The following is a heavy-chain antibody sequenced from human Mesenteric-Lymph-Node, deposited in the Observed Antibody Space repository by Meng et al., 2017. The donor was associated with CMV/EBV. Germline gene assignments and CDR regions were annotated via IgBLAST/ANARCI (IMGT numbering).Heavy chain of an antibody. CDR2: IYYSGNT. Sequence: GRSVNRGGYYWSWIRQHPGKGLEWIGFIYYSGNTYCDPSLKSRLAISVDRSKNQFSLKLTSVTAADTAVYYCARATGHYSSSWVFDSWGQGTLVTVSS. CDR3: ARATGHYSSSWVFDS. V-gene: IGHV4-31*02. CDR1: GRSVNRGGYY. J-gene: IGHJ4*02. D-gene: IGHD6-13*01.